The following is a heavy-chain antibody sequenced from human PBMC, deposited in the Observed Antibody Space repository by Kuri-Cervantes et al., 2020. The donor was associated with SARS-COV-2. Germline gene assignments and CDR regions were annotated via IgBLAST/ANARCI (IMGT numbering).Heavy chain of an antibody. CDR2: IYTSGST. CDR3: ARDCGSSTSCYALDP. V-gene: IGHV4-61*09. CDR1: GGSISSGSYY. Sequence: LRLSCTVSGGSISSGSYYWSWIRQPAGKGLEWIGHIYTSGSTNYNPSLKSRVTISVDTSKNQFSLKLSSVTAADTAVYYCARDCGSSTSCYALDPWGQGTLVTVSS. J-gene: IGHJ5*02. D-gene: IGHD2-2*01.